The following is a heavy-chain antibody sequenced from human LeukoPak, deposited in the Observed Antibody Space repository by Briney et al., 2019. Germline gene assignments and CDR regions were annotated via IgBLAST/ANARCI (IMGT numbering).Heavy chain of an antibody. J-gene: IGHJ4*02. Sequence: SETLSLTCGVSGESLTGFFWSWIRQPPGKGLEWIGEISHSGDTNYNPSLKSRVSMSVDASKDQFSLKLSSVTAADAGVYFCARGSIMMTVLVMLSFDYWGQGTLVTVFS. D-gene: IGHD3-22*01. CDR1: GESLTGFF. CDR2: ISHSGDT. V-gene: IGHV4-34*01. CDR3: ARGSIMMTVLVMLSFDY.